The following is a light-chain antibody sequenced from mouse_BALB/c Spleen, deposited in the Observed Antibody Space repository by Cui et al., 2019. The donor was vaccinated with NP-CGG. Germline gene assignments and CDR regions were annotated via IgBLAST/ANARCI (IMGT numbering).Light chain of an antibody. J-gene: IGLJ1*01. CDR3: VLWYSNHWV. CDR1: TGPVTTSNY. CDR2: GTN. V-gene: IGLV1*01. Sequence: QAVVTQESALTTSPGETVTLTCRSSTGPVTTSNYANWVQEKPDHLFTGLLGGTNNRAPGVPARFSGSLIGDKAALTITGAQTEDEAIYFCVLWYSNHWVFGGGTKLTVL.